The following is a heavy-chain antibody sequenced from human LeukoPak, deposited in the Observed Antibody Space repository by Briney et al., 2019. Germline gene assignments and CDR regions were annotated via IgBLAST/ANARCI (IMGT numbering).Heavy chain of an antibody. J-gene: IGHJ4*02. Sequence: PGGSLRLSCPGSGFTFSSYSMNWVRQAPGKGLEWVSSISANDVTTYYADSVKGRFTISRDNSKNILYLQMNNLRAEDTAIYYCAKEPVSAGRYSYYFDYWGQGTLVTVSS. D-gene: IGHD1-26*01. CDR3: AKEPVSAGRYSYYFDY. CDR1: GFTFSSYS. CDR2: ISANDVTT. V-gene: IGHV3-23*01.